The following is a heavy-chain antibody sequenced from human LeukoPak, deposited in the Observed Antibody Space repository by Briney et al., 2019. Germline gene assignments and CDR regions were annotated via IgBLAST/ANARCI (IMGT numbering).Heavy chain of an antibody. D-gene: IGHD2-21*02. CDR2: ISGSGGRT. J-gene: IGHJ4*02. CDR1: GFTFSSYG. Sequence: GGSLRLPCAASGFTFSSYGMSWVRQAPGKGLEWVSAISGSGGRTYYADSVKGRFTISGDNSKNTLFLQMNSLRAEDTALYFCAKDDTALDYWGQGTLVTVSS. CDR3: AKDDTALDY. V-gene: IGHV3-23*01.